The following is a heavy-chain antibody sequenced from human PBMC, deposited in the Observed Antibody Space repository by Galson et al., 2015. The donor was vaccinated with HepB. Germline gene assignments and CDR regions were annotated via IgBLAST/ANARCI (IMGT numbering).Heavy chain of an antibody. J-gene: IGHJ6*03. D-gene: IGHD2-2*01. CDR1: GYTFTSYA. V-gene: IGHV1-3*01. CDR3: ARGGAYCSSTSCSRSYYYYYMDV. CDR2: INAGNGNT. Sequence: SVKVSCKASGYTFTSYAMHWVRQAPGQRLEWMGWINAGNGNTKYSQKFQGRVTITRDTSASTAYMELSSLRSEDTAVYYCARGGAYCSSTSCSRSYYYYYMDVWGKGTTVTVSS.